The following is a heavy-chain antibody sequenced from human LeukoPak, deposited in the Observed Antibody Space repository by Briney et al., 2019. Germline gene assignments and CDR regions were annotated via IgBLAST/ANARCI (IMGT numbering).Heavy chain of an antibody. CDR3: ARDQYYYDSSGYLTFDY. CDR1: GYTFTGYY. D-gene: IGHD3-22*01. V-gene: IGHV1-2*02. Sequence: ASVKVSCKASGYTFTGYYMHWVRQAPGQGLEWMGWINPNSGGTNYAQKFQGRVTMTRDTSISTAYMELSRLRSDDTAVYYCARDQYYYDSSGYLTFDYWGQGTLVTVSS. J-gene: IGHJ4*02. CDR2: INPNSGGT.